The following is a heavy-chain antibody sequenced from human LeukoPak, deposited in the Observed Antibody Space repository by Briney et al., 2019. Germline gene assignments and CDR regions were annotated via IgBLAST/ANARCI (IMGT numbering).Heavy chain of an antibody. Sequence: PSETLSLTCAVYGGSFSGYYWSWIRQPPGKGLEWMGEINHSGSTNYNPSLKSRVTISVDTSKNQFSLKLSSVTAADTAVYYCVLVVARGSYYFDYWGQGTLVTVSS. J-gene: IGHJ4*02. D-gene: IGHD1-26*01. CDR2: INHSGST. V-gene: IGHV4-34*01. CDR1: GGSFSGYY. CDR3: VLVVARGSYYFDY.